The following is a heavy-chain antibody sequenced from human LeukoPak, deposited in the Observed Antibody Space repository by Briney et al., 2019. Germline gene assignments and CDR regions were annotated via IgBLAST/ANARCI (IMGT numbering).Heavy chain of an antibody. CDR3: ARDLTGGWDFDY. CDR2: IKQDGSEK. J-gene: IGHJ4*02. CDR1: GFTFSSYA. Sequence: PGGSLRLSCAASGFTFSSYAMSWVPQAPGKGLEWVANIKQDGSEKYYVDSVKGRLTISRDNAKNSLYLQMNSLRAEDTAVYYCARDLTGGWDFDYWGQGTLVTVSS. D-gene: IGHD3-16*01. V-gene: IGHV3-7*01.